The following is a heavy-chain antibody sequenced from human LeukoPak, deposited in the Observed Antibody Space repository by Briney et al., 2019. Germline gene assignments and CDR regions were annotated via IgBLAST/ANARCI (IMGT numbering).Heavy chain of an antibody. Sequence: SETLSLTCTVSGGSISSYYWSWIRQPPGKGLEWIGYIYYSGSTNYNPSLKSRVTISVDTSKNQFSLKLSSVTAADTAVYYCARGETGYYDSSGYFDYWGQGTLVTVSS. D-gene: IGHD3-22*01. CDR3: ARGETGYYDSSGYFDY. V-gene: IGHV4-59*12. CDR1: GGSISSYY. CDR2: IYYSGST. J-gene: IGHJ4*02.